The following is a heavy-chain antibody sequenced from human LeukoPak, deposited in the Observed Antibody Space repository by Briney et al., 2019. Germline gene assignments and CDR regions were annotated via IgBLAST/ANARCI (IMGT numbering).Heavy chain of an antibody. V-gene: IGHV4-59*01. J-gene: IGHJ4*02. D-gene: IGHD1-26*01. CDR3: ARGHRYSGSFPL. CDR1: GGSISSYY. Sequence: SETLSLTCTVSGGSISSYYWSWIRQPPGKGLEWIGYIYYSGSTNYNPPLKSRVTISVDTSKNQFSLKLSSVTAADTAVYHCARGHRYSGSFPLWGQGTLVTVSS. CDR2: IYYSGST.